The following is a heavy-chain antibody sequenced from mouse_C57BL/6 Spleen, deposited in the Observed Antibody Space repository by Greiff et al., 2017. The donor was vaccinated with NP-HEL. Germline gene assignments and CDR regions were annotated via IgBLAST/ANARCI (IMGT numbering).Heavy chain of an antibody. CDR2: IYPGDGDT. Sequence: VQLQQSGPELVKPGASVKISCKASGYAFSSSWMNWVKQRPGKGLEWIGRIYPGDGDTNSNGKFKGKATLTADKSYSTAYMQLSSLTSEDSAVYFCARGVLDYAMDYWGQGTSVTVSS. CDR3: ARGVLDYAMDY. V-gene: IGHV1-82*01. CDR1: GYAFSSSW. J-gene: IGHJ4*01.